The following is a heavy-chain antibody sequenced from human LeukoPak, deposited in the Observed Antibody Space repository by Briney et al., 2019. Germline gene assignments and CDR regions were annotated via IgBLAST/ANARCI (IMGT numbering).Heavy chain of an antibody. D-gene: IGHD3-22*01. CDR2: ISSSSSTI. CDR3: AREFDSSGYYFDY. V-gene: IGHV3-48*04. J-gene: IGHJ4*02. CDR1: GFTFSSYS. Sequence: PGGSLRLSCAASGFTFSSYSMNWVRQAPGKGLEWVSYISSSSSTIYYADSVKGRFTISRDNAKNSLYLQMNSLRAEDTAVYYCAREFDSSGYYFDYWGQGTLVTVSS.